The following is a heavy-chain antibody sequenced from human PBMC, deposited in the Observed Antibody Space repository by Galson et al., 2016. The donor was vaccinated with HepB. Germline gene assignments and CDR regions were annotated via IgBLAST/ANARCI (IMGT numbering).Heavy chain of an antibody. CDR1: GYTFANYY. V-gene: IGHV1-18*01. D-gene: IGHD2-2*01. CDR2: VRTDHGDT. Sequence: SVKVSCKVSGYTFANYYVTWVRQAPGQGLEWMGWVRTDHGDTTYAQKLQDRVAMTADTSTSTAYMELRSLRSDDTAVYYCARGHCTGTNCYWNFDYWGQGTLVTVSP. CDR3: ARGHCTGTNCYWNFDY. J-gene: IGHJ4*02.